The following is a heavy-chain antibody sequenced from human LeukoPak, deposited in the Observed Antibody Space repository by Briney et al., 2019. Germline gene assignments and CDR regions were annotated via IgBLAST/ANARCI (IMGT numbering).Heavy chain of an antibody. Sequence: PSETLSLTCTVSGGPISSGYYWGWIRQSPGKGLEWIGSIFHTGSTYYNPSLKDRVTVSVSTSKNQFSLNLSSVTAADTAVYFCARSVVTWVYYFDYWGHGTRVTVSS. CDR2: IFHTGST. CDR3: ARSVVTWVYYFDY. CDR1: GGPISSGYY. J-gene: IGHJ4*01. D-gene: IGHD4-23*01. V-gene: IGHV4-38-2*02.